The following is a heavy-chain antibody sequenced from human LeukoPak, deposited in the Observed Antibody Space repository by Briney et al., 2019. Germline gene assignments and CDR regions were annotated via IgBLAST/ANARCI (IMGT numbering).Heavy chain of an antibody. CDR1: GGTFSSYA. J-gene: IGHJ5*02. CDR2: IIPILGIA. V-gene: IGHV1-69*04. D-gene: IGHD2-21*02. CDR3: AREGAYCGGDCYSNWFDP. Sequence: SVKVSCKASGGTFSSYAISWVRQAPGQGLEWMGRIIPILGIANYAQKFQGRVTITADKSTSTAYMELSSLRAEGTAVYYCAREGAYCGGDCYSNWFDPWGQGTLVTVSS.